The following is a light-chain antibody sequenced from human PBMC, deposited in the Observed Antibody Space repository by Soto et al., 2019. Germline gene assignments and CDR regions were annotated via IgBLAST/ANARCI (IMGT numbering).Light chain of an antibody. Sequence: DIQMTQSPSTLSASVGDRVTITCRASQSISSWLAWYQQKPGKAPKLLIYKASSLESGVPSRFSGSGSGTEFTLTIRSLQPDDFATYYCQQYNSYSLTFGPGTKVDLK. CDR1: QSISSW. J-gene: IGKJ3*01. CDR3: QQYNSYSLT. V-gene: IGKV1-5*03. CDR2: KAS.